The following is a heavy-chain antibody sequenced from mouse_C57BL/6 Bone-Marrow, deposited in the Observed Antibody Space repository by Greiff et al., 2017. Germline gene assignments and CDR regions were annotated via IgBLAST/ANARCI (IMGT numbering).Heavy chain of an antibody. CDR3: ARWVY. CDR2: IDPSDSYT. V-gene: IGHV1-59*01. CDR1: GYTFTSYW. Sequence: VQLQQSGAELVRPGTSVKLSCKASGYTFTSYWMHWVKQRPGQGLEWIGVIDPSDSYTNYNQKFKGKATLTVDTSSSTAYMQLSSLTSEDSAVYYCARWVYWGQGTLVTVSA. J-gene: IGHJ3*01.